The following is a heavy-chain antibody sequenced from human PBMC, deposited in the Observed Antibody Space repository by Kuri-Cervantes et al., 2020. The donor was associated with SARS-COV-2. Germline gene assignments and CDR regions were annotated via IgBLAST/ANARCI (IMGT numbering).Heavy chain of an antibody. CDR2: IYYSGST. D-gene: IGHD6-13*01. CDR3: ARGAIAAAAFDY. Sequence: ESLKISCTVSGGSISSYYWSWIRQPPGKGLEWIGCIYYSGSTNYSPSLMSRVTILVDTSKNQFPLKLRSVTAADTAEYYRARGAIAAAAFDYWGQGTLVTVSS. J-gene: IGHJ4*02. CDR1: GGSISSYY. V-gene: IGHV4-59*12.